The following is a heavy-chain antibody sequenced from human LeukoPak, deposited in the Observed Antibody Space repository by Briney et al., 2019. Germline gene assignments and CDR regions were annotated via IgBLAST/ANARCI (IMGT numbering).Heavy chain of an antibody. Sequence: SETLSLTCTVSGGSMNSYYWTWIRQSPGKGLEWIGYFYHIGNTNYNPSLKSRVTISMDTSRNQFSLKLRSVTAADTAVYYCARAGYTGNWHFDYWGQGALVTVSS. J-gene: IGHJ4*02. CDR2: FYHIGNT. CDR1: GGSMNSYY. D-gene: IGHD6-13*01. CDR3: ARAGYTGNWHFDY. V-gene: IGHV4-59*01.